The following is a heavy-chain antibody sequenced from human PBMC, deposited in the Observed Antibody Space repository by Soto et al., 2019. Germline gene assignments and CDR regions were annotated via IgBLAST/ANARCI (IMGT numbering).Heavy chain of an antibody. CDR2: ISWNSASM. D-gene: IGHD1-26*01. CDR1: GFTFDDYA. J-gene: IGHJ4*02. Sequence: GGSLRLSCAASGFTFDDYAMHWVRQAPGKGLEWVSGISWNSASMDYADSVKDRFSISRGNAENSLYLQMNILKIEDTAFYYCARSFSDSYYDLDFWGQGTLVTSPQ. CDR3: ARSFSDSYYDLDF. V-gene: IGHV3-9*01.